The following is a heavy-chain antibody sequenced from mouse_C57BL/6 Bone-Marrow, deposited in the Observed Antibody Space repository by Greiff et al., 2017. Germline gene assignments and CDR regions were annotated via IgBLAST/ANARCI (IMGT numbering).Heavy chain of an antibody. J-gene: IGHJ1*03. Sequence: VMLVESGPGLVEPSQRLSITCTVSGFSLTSYGVDWVRQPPGKGLEWLGVIWGGGSTNSNSALMSSLRISKDNSNSQVFLKMNSLQTDDTAMYYSAKHGDDDAALYCSVWGTGTTVTVSA. V-gene: IGHV2-9*01. CDR3: AKHGDDDAALYCSV. D-gene: IGHD2-4*01. CDR1: GFSLTSYG. CDR2: IWGGGST.